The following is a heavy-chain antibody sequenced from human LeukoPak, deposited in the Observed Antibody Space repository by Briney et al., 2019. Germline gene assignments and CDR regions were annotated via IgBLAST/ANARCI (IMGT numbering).Heavy chain of an antibody. Sequence: SETLSLTCAVYGGSFSGYYWSWIRQPPGKGLEWIGEINHSGSTNYNPSLKSRVTISVDTSKNQFSLKLSSVTAADTAVYYCASKDGYCSSTSCLTYYYGMDVWGQGTTVTVSS. J-gene: IGHJ6*02. CDR2: INHSGST. V-gene: IGHV4-34*01. CDR1: GGSFSGYY. D-gene: IGHD2-2*01. CDR3: ASKDGYCSSTSCLTYYYGMDV.